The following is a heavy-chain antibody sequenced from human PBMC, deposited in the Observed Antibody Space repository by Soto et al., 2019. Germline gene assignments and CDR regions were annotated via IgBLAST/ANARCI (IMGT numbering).Heavy chain of an antibody. D-gene: IGHD5-18*01. CDR1: GFTFSIYA. CDR3: ARGQSEIQIWLRGYYYGMDV. J-gene: IGHJ6*02. Sequence: PGGPLRLSFAASGFTFSIYAMHWVLQAPGKXLXXVAVISYDGSNKYYADSVKRRFTIYRDNSKNTLYLQMNSLRAEETAVYYCARGQSEIQIWLRGYYYGMDVWGQGTTVTVSS. CDR2: ISYDGSNK. V-gene: IGHV3-30-3*01.